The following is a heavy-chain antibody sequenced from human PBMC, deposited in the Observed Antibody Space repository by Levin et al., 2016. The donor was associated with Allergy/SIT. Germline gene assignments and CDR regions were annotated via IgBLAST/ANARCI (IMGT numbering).Heavy chain of an antibody. Sequence: LRLSCTVSGGSISSGGYYWSWIRQHPGKGLEWIGYIYYSGSTYYNPSLKSRVTISVDTSKNQFSLRLSSVTAADTAVYYCARGKGYCSSTSCYNGVAATLAAFDIWGQGTMVTVSS. CDR3: ARGKGYCSSTSCYNGVAATLAAFDI. CDR2: IYYSGST. V-gene: IGHV4-31*03. J-gene: IGHJ3*02. CDR1: GGSISSGGYY. D-gene: IGHD2-2*02.